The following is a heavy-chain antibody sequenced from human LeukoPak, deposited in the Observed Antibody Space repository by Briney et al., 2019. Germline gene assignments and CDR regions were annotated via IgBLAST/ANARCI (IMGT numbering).Heavy chain of an antibody. J-gene: IGHJ6*03. CDR3: ARYGDLNYYYYYMDV. CDR2: ISGSGSTI. D-gene: IGHD4-17*01. V-gene: IGHV3-48*03. Sequence: GGSLRLSCAASGFTFSSYEMNWVRQAPGKGLEWVSYISGSGSTIYYADSVKGRFTISRDNAKNSLYLQMNGLRAEDTAVYYCARYGDLNYYYYYMDVWGKGTTVTISS. CDR1: GFTFSSYE.